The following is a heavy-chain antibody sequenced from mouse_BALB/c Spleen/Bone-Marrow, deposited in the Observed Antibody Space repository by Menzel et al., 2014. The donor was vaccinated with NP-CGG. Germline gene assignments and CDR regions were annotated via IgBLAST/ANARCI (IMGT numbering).Heavy chain of an antibody. D-gene: IGHD1-1*01. V-gene: IGHV4-1*02. CDR1: GFDFSRYW. J-gene: IGHJ3*01. Sequence: DVMLVESGGGLVKPGGSLKLSCAASGFDFSRYWLSWVRQAPGKGLEWIGEINPDSSTINYTPYLKDKFIITRDNTKNTLYLQMSKVRSEDTVLYYCSRLYYYGNFAYWGQGALVTVSA. CDR3: SRLYYYGNFAY. CDR2: INPDSSTI.